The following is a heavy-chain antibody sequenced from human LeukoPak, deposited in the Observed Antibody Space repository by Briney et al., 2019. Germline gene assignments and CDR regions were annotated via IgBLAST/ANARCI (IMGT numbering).Heavy chain of an antibody. D-gene: IGHD5-18*01. V-gene: IGHV1-2*02. CDR1: GYTFTGYY. CDR3: ARVGYSYGYYYYYVDV. J-gene: IGHJ6*03. CDR2: INPNSGGT. Sequence: GASVKVSCKASGYTFTGYYMHWVRQAPGQGLEWMGWINPNSGGTNYAQKFQGRVTMTRDTSISTAYMELSRLRSDDTAAYYCARVGYSYGYYYYYVDVWGKGTTVTVSS.